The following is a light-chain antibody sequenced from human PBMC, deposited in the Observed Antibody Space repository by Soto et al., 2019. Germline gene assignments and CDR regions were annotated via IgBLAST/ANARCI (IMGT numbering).Light chain of an antibody. CDR1: SSDVGSYNF. CDR3: CSYGSGNIYV. CDR2: EVS. Sequence: QSALTQPASVSGSPGQSITISCTGTSSDVGSYNFLSWYQQHPGKAPKLMIYEVSKRPSGVSNRFSGSKSGNTASLTISGLQAGDEADYYFCSYGSGNIYVFGTGTKVTVL. V-gene: IGLV2-23*02. J-gene: IGLJ1*01.